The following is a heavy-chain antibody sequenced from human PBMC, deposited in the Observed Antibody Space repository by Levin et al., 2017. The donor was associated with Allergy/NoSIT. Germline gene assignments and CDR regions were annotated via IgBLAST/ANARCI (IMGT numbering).Heavy chain of an antibody. CDR3: ARDPGSSWLGRDY. Sequence: GGSLRLSCAASGFTFSSYSMNWVRQAPGKGLEWVSSISSSSSYIYYADSVKGRFTISRDNAKNSLYLQMNSLRAEDTAVYYCARDPGSSWLGRDYWGQGTLVTVSS. D-gene: IGHD6-13*01. V-gene: IGHV3-21*01. J-gene: IGHJ4*02. CDR1: GFTFSSYS. CDR2: ISSSSSYI.